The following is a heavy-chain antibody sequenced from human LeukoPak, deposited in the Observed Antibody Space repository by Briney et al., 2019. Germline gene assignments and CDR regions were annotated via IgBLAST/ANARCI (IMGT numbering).Heavy chain of an antibody. V-gene: IGHV1-8*01. J-gene: IGHJ4*02. CDR3: ARGNTYAYDY. CDR1: GYTFTSYD. Sequence: GASVKVSCKASGYTFTSYDINWVRQATGQGLEWMGWMNPNSGNTGYAQKFQGGVTMTRNTSISTAYMELNSLRSEDTAVYYCARGNTYAYDYWGQGTLVTVSS. CDR2: MNPNSGNT. D-gene: IGHD3-16*01.